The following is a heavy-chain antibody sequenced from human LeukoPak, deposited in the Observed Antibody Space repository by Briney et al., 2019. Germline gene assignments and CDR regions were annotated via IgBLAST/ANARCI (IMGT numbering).Heavy chain of an antibody. J-gene: IGHJ4*01. V-gene: IGHV3-48*01. CDR3: ARDTRGESDY. Sequence: GGSLRLSCAASGFTFSSYRMNWVRQAPGKGLEWVSYISSSSSTIYYADSVKGRFTIPRDNAKNSLYLQMNSLRAEDTAVYYCARDTRGESDYWGHGTLVTVSS. D-gene: IGHD2-2*01. CDR1: GFTFSSYR. CDR2: ISSSSSTI.